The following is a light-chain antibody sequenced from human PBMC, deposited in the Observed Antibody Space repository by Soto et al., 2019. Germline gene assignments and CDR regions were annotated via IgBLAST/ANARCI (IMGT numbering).Light chain of an antibody. CDR1: QSLLHSNGYNY. CDR2: LGS. V-gene: IGKV2-28*01. Sequence: DIVMTQSPLSLPVTPGEPASISCRSSQSLLHSNGYNYLDWYLQKPGQSPQLLIYLGSNRASGVPDRFSVSGSGPDFTLKISRVEAEDVGSYYCMQALQTPRTFGQGTKLEIK. J-gene: IGKJ2*01. CDR3: MQALQTPRT.